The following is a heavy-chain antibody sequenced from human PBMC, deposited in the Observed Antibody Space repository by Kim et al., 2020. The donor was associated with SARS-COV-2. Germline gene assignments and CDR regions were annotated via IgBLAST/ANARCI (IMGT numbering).Heavy chain of an antibody. D-gene: IGHD4-17*01. J-gene: IGHJ4*02. CDR1: GGSFSGYY. CDR3: ARGHEAVTLYDY. Sequence: SETLSLTCAVYGGSFSGYYWSWIRQPPGKGLEWIGEINHSGSTNYNPSLKSRVTISVDTSKNQFSLKLSSVTAADTAVYYCARGHEAVTLYDYWGQGTLVTVSS. CDR2: INHSGST. V-gene: IGHV4-34*01.